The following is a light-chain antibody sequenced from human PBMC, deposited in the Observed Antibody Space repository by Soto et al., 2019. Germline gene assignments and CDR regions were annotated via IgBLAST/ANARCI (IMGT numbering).Light chain of an antibody. CDR1: QSVSSN. J-gene: IGKJ5*01. CDR2: GAS. CDR3: QHYNSWPRIA. Sequence: EIVMTQSPATLSASPGERATLSCTASQSVSSNLAWYQQKPGQAPRLLIYGASTRATGIPARFSGSGSGTEFTLTISSLESEDFAVYYCQHYNSWPRIAFGQGTRLEIK. V-gene: IGKV3-15*01.